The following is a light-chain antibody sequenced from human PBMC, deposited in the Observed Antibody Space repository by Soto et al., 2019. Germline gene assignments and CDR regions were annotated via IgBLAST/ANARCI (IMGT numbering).Light chain of an antibody. Sequence: QSALTQPASVSGSPGQSITISCTGTSSDVGGYNYVSWYQQHPGKAPKLMIYDVSNRPSGVSNRFSGSKSGNTASLTISGLQAEDEAEYFCSSYTSSSTPHVVFGGGTKLTVL. CDR3: SSYTSSSTPHVV. J-gene: IGLJ2*01. CDR2: DVS. V-gene: IGLV2-14*01. CDR1: SSDVGGYNY.